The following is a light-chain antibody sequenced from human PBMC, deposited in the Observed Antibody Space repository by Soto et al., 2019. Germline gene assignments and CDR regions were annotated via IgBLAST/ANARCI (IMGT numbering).Light chain of an antibody. V-gene: IGLV6-57*04. CDR2: EDN. CDR1: SGNIGSNY. CDR3: QSYDSSTPVV. J-gene: IGLJ2*01. Sequence: NFMLTQPHSVSESPGKTVTISCTRSSGNIGSNYVQWYQQRPGSAPTTLIYEDNQRPSGVPDRFSGSIDRSSNSASLTISGLKTEYEADYYCQSYDSSTPVVFGGGTKLTVL.